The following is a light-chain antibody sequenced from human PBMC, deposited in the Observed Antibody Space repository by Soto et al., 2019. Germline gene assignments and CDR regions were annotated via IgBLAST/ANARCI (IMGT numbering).Light chain of an antibody. CDR3: CSYAGSSTPYV. Sequence: QSVLTQPASVSGSPGQSITISCTGTSSDVGSYNLVSWYQQHPGKAPKLMIYEVSKRPSGVSNRFSGSKPGNTASLTISGLQAEDEADYYCCSYAGSSTPYVFGTGTKVTVL. V-gene: IGLV2-23*02. CDR2: EVS. CDR1: SSDVGSYNL. J-gene: IGLJ1*01.